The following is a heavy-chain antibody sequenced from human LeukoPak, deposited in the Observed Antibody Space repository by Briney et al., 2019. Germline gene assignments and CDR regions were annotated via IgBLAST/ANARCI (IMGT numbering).Heavy chain of an antibody. CDR3: ARDRLTNDAFDI. D-gene: IGHD2-8*01. J-gene: IGHJ3*02. V-gene: IGHV3-74*01. CDR1: GFTFNSYW. CDR2: INSDGSGT. Sequence: GGSLRLSCAASGFTFNSYWMHWVRQAPGKGLVWVSRINSDGSGTSDADFVKGRFTISRDNSKNTLYLQMNSLRAEDTAMYYCARDRLTNDAFDIRGQGTMVTVSS.